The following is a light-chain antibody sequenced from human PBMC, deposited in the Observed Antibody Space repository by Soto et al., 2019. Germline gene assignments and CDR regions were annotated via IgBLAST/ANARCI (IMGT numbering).Light chain of an antibody. CDR3: QQYNKRPPNT. Sequence: IVMTQSPATLSVSPGERATLSCRASQSVSSNLAWYQQKPGQAPRLLIYGASTRATGIPARFSGSGSGTEFTLTISSLQSEDFAVYHCQQYNKRPPNTFRQGTRLNIK. CDR1: QSVSSN. J-gene: IGKJ5*01. V-gene: IGKV3D-15*01. CDR2: GAS.